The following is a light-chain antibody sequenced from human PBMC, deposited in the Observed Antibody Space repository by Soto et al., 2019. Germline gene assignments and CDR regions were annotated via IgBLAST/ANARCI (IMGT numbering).Light chain of an antibody. CDR1: QTVSSN. CDR2: GAS. Sequence: EIVMTQSPATLSVSPGERATLSCRASQTVSSNLAWYQQKPGQAPRLLIHGASTRATGVPARFSGSGSGTEVTHTISSLQSEDFAVYYCQQYHNWPPQYTFGQGTKLQI. CDR3: QQYHNWPPQYT. J-gene: IGKJ2*01. V-gene: IGKV3-15*01.